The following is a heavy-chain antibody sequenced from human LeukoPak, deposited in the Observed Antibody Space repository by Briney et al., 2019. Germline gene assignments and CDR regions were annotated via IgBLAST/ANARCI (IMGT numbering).Heavy chain of an antibody. J-gene: IGHJ6*02. Sequence: LTIVCERSGWSVTSHWRGWVRQMPGKGLEWMGIIYPGDSDTRYSPSFQGQVTISADKSISTAYLQWSSLKASDTAMYYCARRVGYCSSTSCYVSYGMDVWGQGTTVTVSS. CDR1: GWSVTSHW. CDR2: IYPGDSDT. V-gene: IGHV5-51*01. D-gene: IGHD2-2*01. CDR3: ARRVGYCSSTSCYVSYGMDV.